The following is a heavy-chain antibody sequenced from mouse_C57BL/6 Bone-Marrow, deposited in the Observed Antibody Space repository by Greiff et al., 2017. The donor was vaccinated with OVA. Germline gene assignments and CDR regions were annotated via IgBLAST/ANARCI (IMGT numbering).Heavy chain of an antibody. V-gene: IGHV1-42*01. CDR2: INPSTGGT. CDR3: ARGGTSPCAY. Sequence: EVQLQQSGPELVKPGASVKLSCKASGYSFTGYYMNWVKQSPEKSLEWIGEINPSTGGTTYNQKFTAKATLTVDKSSSTAYMQLKSLTSDDSAVYYCARGGTSPCAYWGQGTLVTVSA. D-gene: IGHD4-1*01. CDR1: GYSFTGYY. J-gene: IGHJ3*01.